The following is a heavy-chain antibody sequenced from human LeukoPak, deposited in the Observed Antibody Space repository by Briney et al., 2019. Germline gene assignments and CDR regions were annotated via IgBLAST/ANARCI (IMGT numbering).Heavy chain of an antibody. J-gene: IGHJ6*03. CDR1: GGSFSDYY. Sequence: PSETLSLTCAVYGGSFSDYYWTWIRQPPGKGLEWIGEINHSGSTKYNPSLKSRVTISVDTSKNQFSLKLSSVTAADTAVYYCARLMRSAANPLYYYYYYYMDVWGKGTTATISS. CDR2: INHSGST. D-gene: IGHD2-2*01. V-gene: IGHV4-34*01. CDR3: ARLMRSAANPLYYYYYYYMDV.